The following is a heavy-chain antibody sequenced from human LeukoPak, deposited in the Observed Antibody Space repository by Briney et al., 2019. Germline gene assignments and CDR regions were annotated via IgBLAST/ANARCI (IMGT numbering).Heavy chain of an antibody. CDR3: ARDMRYYGSGAFDY. CDR2: INWNGGST. D-gene: IGHD3-10*01. CDR1: GFTFDNYG. Sequence: GGSLRLSCAASGFTFDNYGMSWVRQAPGKGLEWLSGINWNGGSTGYADSVKGRFTISRDNAKNSLYLQMNSLRAEDTALYYCARDMRYYGSGAFDYWGQGTLVTVSS. V-gene: IGHV3-20*04. J-gene: IGHJ4*02.